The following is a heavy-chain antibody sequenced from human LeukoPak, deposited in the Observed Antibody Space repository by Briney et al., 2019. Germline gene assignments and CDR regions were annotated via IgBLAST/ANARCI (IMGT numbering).Heavy chain of an antibody. Sequence: SETLSLTCTVSGGSIRNYYWSWIRQPPGKGLEWIGYSYYSGSSTYKPSLKSRVTISVDTSKNQFSLKLSSMTAADTAVYFCARADYYYDSSGYYHDAFDIWGQGTMVTVSS. D-gene: IGHD3-22*01. CDR2: SYYSGSS. J-gene: IGHJ3*02. CDR3: ARADYYYDSSGYYHDAFDI. V-gene: IGHV4-59*01. CDR1: GGSIRNYY.